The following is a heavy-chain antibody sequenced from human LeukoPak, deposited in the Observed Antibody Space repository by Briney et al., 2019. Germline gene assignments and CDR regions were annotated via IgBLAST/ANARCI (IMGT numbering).Heavy chain of an antibody. CDR1: GGSFSGYY. J-gene: IGHJ4*02. Sequence: SETLSLTCAVYGGSFSGYYWSWIRQPPGKGLEWIGEINHSGSTNYNPSLKSRVTISVDTSKNQFSLKLSSVTAADTAVYYCARGLDYYGSGSHMNYWGQGTLVTVSS. D-gene: IGHD3-10*01. CDR3: ARGLDYYGSGSHMNY. V-gene: IGHV4-34*01. CDR2: INHSGST.